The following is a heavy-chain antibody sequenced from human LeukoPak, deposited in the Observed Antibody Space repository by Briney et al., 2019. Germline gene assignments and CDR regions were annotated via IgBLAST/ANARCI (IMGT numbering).Heavy chain of an antibody. D-gene: IGHD2-15*01. J-gene: IGHJ4*02. V-gene: IGHV3-33*01. CDR3: ARAPPYCSGGARYFDY. Sequence: PGRSLRLSCAASGFSFSTYGMHWVRQAPGKGLEWVAVIWYDGNNKYYADSVKGRFTISRDNSKNTLFLQMNSLRAEDSAVYYCARAPPYCSGGARYFDYWGQGTLVTVSS. CDR1: GFSFSTYG. CDR2: IWYDGNNK.